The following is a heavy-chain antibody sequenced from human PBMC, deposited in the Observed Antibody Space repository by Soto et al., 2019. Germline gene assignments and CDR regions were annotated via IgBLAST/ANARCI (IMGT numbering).Heavy chain of an antibody. CDR2: IYSDGST. D-gene: IGHD2-8*02. CDR1: GFTVSSDY. Sequence: EVQLVESGGGLIQPGGSLRLSCAASGFTVSSDYMTWVRQAPGKGLECVSSIYSDGSTYYAEYVKGRFTISRDNSKNTLYLKMSSLIIDDTVVYYCAKDWWGLGQNWGKGTLLTVSS. CDR3: AKDWWGLGQN. J-gene: IGHJ4*02. V-gene: IGHV3-53*01.